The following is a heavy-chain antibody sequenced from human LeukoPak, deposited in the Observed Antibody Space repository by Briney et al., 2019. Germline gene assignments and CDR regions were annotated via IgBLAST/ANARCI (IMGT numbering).Heavy chain of an antibody. D-gene: IGHD3-22*01. V-gene: IGHV1-18*01. Sequence: GASVKVSCKASGYTFTSYGISWVRQAPGQGLEWMGWISAYNGNTNYAQKLQGRVTMTTDTSTSTAYMELSSLRSEDTAVYYCARESESPLHDSSGYPYFDYWGQGTLVTVSS. CDR1: GYTFTSYG. J-gene: IGHJ4*02. CDR3: ARESESPLHDSSGYPYFDY. CDR2: ISAYNGNT.